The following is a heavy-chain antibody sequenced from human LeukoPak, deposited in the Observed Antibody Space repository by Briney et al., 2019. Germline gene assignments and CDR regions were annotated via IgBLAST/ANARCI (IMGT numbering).Heavy chain of an antibody. D-gene: IGHD5-18*01. CDR2: ISSSSSTI. CDR3: ARYVDTTMLT. Sequence: GRSLRLSCAASGFTFTSYTMNCVRQAPGKGLECVSYISSSSSTIYYADSVKGRFTISRDNAKNLLYLQMNSLRDEDTAVYYCARYVDTTMLTWGQGTLVTVSS. J-gene: IGHJ4*02. CDR1: GFTFTSYT. V-gene: IGHV3-48*02.